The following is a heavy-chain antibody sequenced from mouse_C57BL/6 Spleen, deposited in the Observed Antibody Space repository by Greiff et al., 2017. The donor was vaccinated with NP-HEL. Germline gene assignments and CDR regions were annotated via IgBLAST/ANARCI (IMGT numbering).Heavy chain of an antibody. Sequence: QVQLQQPGAELVMPGASVKLSCKASGYTFTSYWMHWVKQRPGQGLEWIGEIDPSDSYTNYNQKFKGKSTLTVDKSSSTAYMQLSSLTSEDSAVYYCARDSLFDYWGQGTTLTVSS. CDR2: IDPSDSYT. V-gene: IGHV1-69*01. CDR1: GYTFTSYW. J-gene: IGHJ2*01. CDR3: ARDSLFDY.